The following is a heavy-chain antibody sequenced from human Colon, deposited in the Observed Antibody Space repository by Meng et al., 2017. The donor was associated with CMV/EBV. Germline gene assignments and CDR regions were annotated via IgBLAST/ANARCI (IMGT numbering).Heavy chain of an antibody. Sequence: QVQQVQSGAYVNKPWASGKVSCKASGYTFTGFYIQWVRQAPGQGLEWMGWINPKSGDTIYEQKFQGRVTMTRDTSISTVYMDLNSLRSDDTAVYFCARDLWSGSSDYFDYWGQGTLVTVSS. CDR1: GYTFTGFY. J-gene: IGHJ4*02. D-gene: IGHD3-3*01. CDR3: ARDLWSGSSDYFDY. CDR2: INPKSGDT. V-gene: IGHV1-2*02.